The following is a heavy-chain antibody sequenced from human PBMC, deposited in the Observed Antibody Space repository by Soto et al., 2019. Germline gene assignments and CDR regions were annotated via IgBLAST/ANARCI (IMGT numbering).Heavy chain of an antibody. CDR1: GFTFSSYA. CDR2: ISGSGGST. V-gene: IGHV3-23*01. J-gene: IGHJ4*02. D-gene: IGHD3-16*02. CDR3: AKDAHYDYFLGSYLMHY. Sequence: EVQLLESGGGLVQPGGSLRLSCAASGFTFSSYAMSWVRQAPGKGLEWVSAISGSGGSTYYADSVKGRFTISRDNSKNTLYLQLNSLTAEDTAVYYCAKDAHYDYFLGSYLMHYWGQGTLVTVSS.